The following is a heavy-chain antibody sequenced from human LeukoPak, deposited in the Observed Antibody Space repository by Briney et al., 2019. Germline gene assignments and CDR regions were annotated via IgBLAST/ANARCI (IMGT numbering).Heavy chain of an antibody. CDR3: ARGHYDVLAASYKWTPDY. J-gene: IGHJ4*02. D-gene: IGHD3-9*01. CDR1: GFTFNTFN. Sequence: PGGSLRLSCAASGFTFNTFNMNWVRQAPGKGLEWVSSITSGGDYIYYADSVKGRFATSRDNAKNSLSLQLNSLRVEDTAVYYCARGHYDVLAASYKWTPDYWGQGTLVTVSS. V-gene: IGHV3-21*01. CDR2: ITSGGDYI.